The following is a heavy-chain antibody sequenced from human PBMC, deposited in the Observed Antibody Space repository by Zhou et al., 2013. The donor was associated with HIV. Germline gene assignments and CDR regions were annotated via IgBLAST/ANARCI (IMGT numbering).Heavy chain of an antibody. J-gene: IGHJ5*02. V-gene: IGHV1-18*01. CDR1: GYTFTSYG. Sequence: QLQLVQSGAEVKKPGASVKVSCKASGYTFTSYGISWVRQAPGQGLEWMGWISAYNINTNNAQKFQGRVTMTTDTFTSTAYMELRSLTSDDTAVYYCARDRDGTSDNWFDPWGQGTLVTVSS. D-gene: IGHD1-1*01. CDR3: ARDRDGTSDNWFDP. CDR2: ISAYNINT.